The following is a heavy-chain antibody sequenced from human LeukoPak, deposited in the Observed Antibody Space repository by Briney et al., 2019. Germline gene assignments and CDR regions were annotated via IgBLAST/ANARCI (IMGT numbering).Heavy chain of an antibody. CDR3: AKVGCGGDCGLGY. J-gene: IGHJ4*02. Sequence: PGGSLRLSCAASGFTFSSYGMHWVRQAPGKGLEWVAVISYDGSNKYYADSVKGRFTVSRDNSKNTLYLQMNSLRAEDTAVYYCAKVGCGGDCGLGYWGQGTLVTVSS. CDR1: GFTFSSYG. V-gene: IGHV3-30*18. D-gene: IGHD2-21*02. CDR2: ISYDGSNK.